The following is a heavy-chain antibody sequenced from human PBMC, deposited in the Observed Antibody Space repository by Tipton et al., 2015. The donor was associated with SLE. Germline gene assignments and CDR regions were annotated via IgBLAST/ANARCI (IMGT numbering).Heavy chain of an antibody. D-gene: IGHD7-27*01. J-gene: IGHJ3*02. CDR3: ASHWGGDAFDI. CDR1: GYSISSGYY. CDR2: IYHSGST. Sequence: TLSLTCAVSGYSISSGYYWGWIRQPPGKGLEWIGSIYHSGSTYYNPSLKSRVTISVDTSKNQFSLKLSSVTAADTAVYYCASHWGGDAFDIWGQGTMVTVSS. V-gene: IGHV4-38-2*01.